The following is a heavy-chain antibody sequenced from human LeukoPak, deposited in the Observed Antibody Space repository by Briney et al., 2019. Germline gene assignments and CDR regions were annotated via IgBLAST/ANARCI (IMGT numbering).Heavy chain of an antibody. CDR2: ISGSGGST. D-gene: IGHD3-3*01. CDR3: AKDLHVLRFLQWFYDY. CDR1: GFTFSSYA. Sequence: GGSLRLSCAASGFTFSSYAMSWVRQAPGKGLEWVSAISGSGGSTYYADSVKGRFTISRDNSKSTLYLQMNSLRVEDTAIYYCAKDLHVLRFLQWFYDYWGQGTLVTVSS. J-gene: IGHJ4*02. V-gene: IGHV3-23*01.